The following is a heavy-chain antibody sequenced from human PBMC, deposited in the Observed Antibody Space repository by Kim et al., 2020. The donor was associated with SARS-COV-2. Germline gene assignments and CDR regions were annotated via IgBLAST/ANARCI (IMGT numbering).Heavy chain of an antibody. CDR1: GFTFSSYA. J-gene: IGHJ5*02. CDR2: ISGSGGST. Sequence: GGSLRLSCAASGFTFSSYAMSWVRQAPGKGLEWVSAISGSGGSTYYADSVKGRFTISRDNSKNTLYLQMNSLRAEDTAVYYCAKKQGSSWYGAPNWFDPWGQGTLVTVSS. D-gene: IGHD6-13*01. V-gene: IGHV3-23*01. CDR3: AKKQGSSWYGAPNWFDP.